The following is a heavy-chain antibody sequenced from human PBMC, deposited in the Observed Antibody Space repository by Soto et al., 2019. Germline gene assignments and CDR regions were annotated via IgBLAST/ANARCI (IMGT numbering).Heavy chain of an antibody. J-gene: IGHJ6*02. Sequence: EVQLVESGGGLIQPGGSLRLSCAASGFSVSSNYMSWVRQAPGKGLEWVSVIYTDGSRYYADSVKGRCTMSRDTSKNTLNLQMNSLRAEDTAVYYCTREDYYGSKMHGMDVWGQGTTVTVSS. CDR1: GFSVSSNY. CDR2: IYTDGSR. CDR3: TREDYYGSKMHGMDV. V-gene: IGHV3-53*01. D-gene: IGHD3-22*01.